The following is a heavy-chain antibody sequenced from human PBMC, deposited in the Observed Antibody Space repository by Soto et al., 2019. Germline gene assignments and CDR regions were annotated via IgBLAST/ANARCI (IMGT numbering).Heavy chain of an antibody. V-gene: IGHV4-31*03. CDR1: GGSISSGGYY. CDR2: IYYSGST. J-gene: IGHJ4*02. D-gene: IGHD3-10*01. Sequence: QVQLQESGPGLVKPSQTLSLTCTVSGGSISSGGYYWIWIRQHPGKGLEWIGYIYYSGSTYCNPSLKSRVTISVDTSKTQFSLKLSSVTAADTAVYYCASIVSSAHGEFSDWGQGTLVTVSS. CDR3: ASIVSSAHGEFSD.